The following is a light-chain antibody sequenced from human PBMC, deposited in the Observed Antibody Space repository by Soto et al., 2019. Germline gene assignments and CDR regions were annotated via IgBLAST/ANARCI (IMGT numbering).Light chain of an antibody. Sequence: DIQMTQSPSTLSASVGDRVIITCRASQSISGWLAWYQQKPGIAPKLLIYKASTLQDGVSPRFSGSGFGTEFTLTISSLQPDDCGVYYCQQYDVYSTFGQGTKVDIK. CDR3: QQYDVYST. V-gene: IGKV1-5*03. CDR1: QSISGW. CDR2: KAS. J-gene: IGKJ1*01.